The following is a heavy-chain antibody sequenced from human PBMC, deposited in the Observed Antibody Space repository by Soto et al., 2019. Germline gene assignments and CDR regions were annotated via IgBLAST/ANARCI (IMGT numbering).Heavy chain of an antibody. CDR2: LYKIENP. J-gene: IGHJ4*02. CDR1: GASINDTNFN. Sequence: QLRESGPGPVKPSETLTLTCAVSGASINDTNFNWGWIRQSPGKGLEWIASLYKIENPFYKPAIRSRLTIFVDTSRNHFSLRLKSLTASDTAVYYCGRHGRGLENVDFWGQGTLVTVSS. D-gene: IGHD1-1*01. V-gene: IGHV4-39*01. CDR3: GRHGRGLENVDF.